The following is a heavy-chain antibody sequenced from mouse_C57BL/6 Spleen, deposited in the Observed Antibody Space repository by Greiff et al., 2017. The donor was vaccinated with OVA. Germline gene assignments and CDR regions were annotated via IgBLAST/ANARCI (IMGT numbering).Heavy chain of an antibody. CDR3: ARRIDRADYYAMDY. CDR2: IHPNSGST. J-gene: IGHJ4*01. CDR1: GYTFTSYW. V-gene: IGHV1-64*01. Sequence: VQLQQPGAELVKPGASVKLSCKASGYTFTSYWMHWVKQRPGQGLEWIGMIHPNSGSTNYNEKFKSKATLTVDKSSSTAYMQLSSLTSEDSAVYYCARRIDRADYYAMDYWGQGTSVTVSS.